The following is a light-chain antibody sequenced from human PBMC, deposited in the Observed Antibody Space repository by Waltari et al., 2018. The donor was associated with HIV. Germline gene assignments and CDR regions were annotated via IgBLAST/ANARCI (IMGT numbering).Light chain of an antibody. CDR3: LLSYSGAHWV. CDR2: DTS. Sequence: QAVVTQEPSLPLSPGGTVTHTCHPSTGAVTSRHYSNWFQPKPGQAPRTLIYDTSNKHSWTPARFSGSLLGGKAALTLSGAQPEDEAEYYCLLSYSGAHWVFGGGTKLTVL. V-gene: IGLV7-46*01. J-gene: IGLJ3*02. CDR1: TGAVTSRHY.